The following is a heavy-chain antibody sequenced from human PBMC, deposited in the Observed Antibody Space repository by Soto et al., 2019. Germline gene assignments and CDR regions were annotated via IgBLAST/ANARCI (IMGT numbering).Heavy chain of an antibody. CDR2: ISHSGDT. V-gene: IGHV4-39*01. CDR3: ARQMRGPIPSFGWLSPVTS. J-gene: IGHJ5*02. D-gene: IGHD3-9*01. CDR1: GDSITSHDFY. Sequence: QLRLQESGPGLVKPSGTLTLTCTVSGDSITSHDFYWGWIRRPPGQGLEWVGTISHSGDTFYNPPLKSRLTMSLDASKNQFSMRLTSVTAADAAVYFCARQMRGPIPSFGWLSPVTSWGQGTQVTVSS.